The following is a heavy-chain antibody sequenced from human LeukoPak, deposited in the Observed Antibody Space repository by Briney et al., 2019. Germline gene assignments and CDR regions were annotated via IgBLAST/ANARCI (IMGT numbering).Heavy chain of an antibody. CDR2: VYHSGST. J-gene: IGHJ4*02. Sequence: SETLSLTCTVSGGSITNYYWSWIRQPPGEGLEWIGYVYHSGSTNYNPSLKSRVTISVDTSKNQFSLKLSSVTAADTAVYYCATQGGYYYDSSGYQFDYWGQGTLVTVSS. CDR1: GGSITNYY. CDR3: ATQGGYYYDSSGYQFDY. V-gene: IGHV4-59*01. D-gene: IGHD3-22*01.